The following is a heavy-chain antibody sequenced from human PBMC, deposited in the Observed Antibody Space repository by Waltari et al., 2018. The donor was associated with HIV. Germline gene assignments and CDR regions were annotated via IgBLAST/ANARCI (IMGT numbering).Heavy chain of an antibody. D-gene: IGHD5-18*01. CDR1: GLTFSNFW. CDR2: IKQDWSEK. V-gene: IGHV3-7*02. J-gene: IGHJ4*02. CDR3: ARRRGYGYLDY. Sequence: EVQLVESGGGLVQPGGSLRLSCAASGLTFSNFWMTWVRQAPGKGLEWVANIKQDWSEKDYVDSVKGRFTIARDNAKNSLYLQMNSLRAEDTAVYYCARRRGYGYLDYWGQGTLVTVSS.